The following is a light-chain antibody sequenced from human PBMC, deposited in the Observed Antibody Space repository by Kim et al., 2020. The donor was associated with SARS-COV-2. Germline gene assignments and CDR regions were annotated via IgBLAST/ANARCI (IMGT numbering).Light chain of an antibody. CDR1: QGISSY. CDR2: AAS. J-gene: IGKJ2*01. V-gene: IGKV1-9*01. Sequence: SASVGDRVTITCRASQGISSYLDWYQLKPGKAPNLLIYAASTLQSGVPSRFSGSGSGTDFTLTISSLQPEDFATYYCQQINSYPYTFGQGTKLEIK. CDR3: QQINSYPYT.